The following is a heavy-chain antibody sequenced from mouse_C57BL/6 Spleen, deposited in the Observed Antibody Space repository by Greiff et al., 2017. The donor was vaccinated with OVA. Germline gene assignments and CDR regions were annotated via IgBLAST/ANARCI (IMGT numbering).Heavy chain of an antibody. D-gene: IGHD1-1*01. CDR1: GYAFSSSW. Sequence: VKLMESGPELVKPGASVKISCKASGYAFSSSWMNWVKQRPGKGLEWIGRIYPGDGDTNYNGKFKGKATLTADKSSSTAYMQLSSLTSEDSAVYFCARPGSSLFDYWGQGTTLTVSS. CDR3: ARPGSSLFDY. V-gene: IGHV1-82*01. J-gene: IGHJ2*01. CDR2: IYPGDGDT.